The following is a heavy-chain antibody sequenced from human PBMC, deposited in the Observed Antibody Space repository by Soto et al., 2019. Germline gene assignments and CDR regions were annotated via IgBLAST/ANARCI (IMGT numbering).Heavy chain of an antibody. CDR3: AKDLLGPGRAYGMDV. Sequence: QVQLVESGGGGVQPGRSLRLSCAASGFTFSSYGMHWVRQAPGKGLEWVAVISYDGSNKYYADSVKGRFTTSRDNSKNTLYLQMNSLRAEDTAVYYCAKDLLGPGRAYGMDVWGQGTTVTVSS. V-gene: IGHV3-30*18. D-gene: IGHD7-27*01. CDR2: ISYDGSNK. CDR1: GFTFSSYG. J-gene: IGHJ6*02.